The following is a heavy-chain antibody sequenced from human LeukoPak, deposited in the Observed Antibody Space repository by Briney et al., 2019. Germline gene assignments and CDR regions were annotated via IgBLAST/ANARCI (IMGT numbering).Heavy chain of an antibody. D-gene: IGHD3-22*01. V-gene: IGHV3-74*01. CDR1: GFTFSSYW. J-gene: IGHJ6*02. CDR3: ANLGSSGYYSYYYYGMDV. Sequence: GGSLRLSCAASGFTFSSYWMHWVRQAPGKGLVWVSRINSDGSSTSYADSVKGRFTISRDNSKNTLYLQMNSLRAEDTAVYYCANLGSSGYYSYYYYGMDVWGQGTTVTVSS. CDR2: INSDGSST.